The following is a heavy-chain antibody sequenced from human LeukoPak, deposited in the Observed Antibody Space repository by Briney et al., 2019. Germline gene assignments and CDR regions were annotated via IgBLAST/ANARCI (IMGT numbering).Heavy chain of an antibody. CDR3: AREGPRGNSQFDY. D-gene: IGHD2/OR15-2a*01. J-gene: IGHJ4*02. Sequence: GGSLRLSCAASGFTVSSNYMSWVRQAPGKGLEWVSVIYSGGDTYYTDSVKGRLTISRDNSKNRLYLQMNSLRAEDTAVYYCAREGPRGNSQFDYWGQGTLVTVSS. V-gene: IGHV3-53*01. CDR1: GFTVSSNY. CDR2: IYSGGDT.